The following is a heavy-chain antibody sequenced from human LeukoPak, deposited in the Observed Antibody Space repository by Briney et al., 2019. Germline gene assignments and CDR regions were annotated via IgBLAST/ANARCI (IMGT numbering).Heavy chain of an antibody. J-gene: IGHJ4*02. Sequence: PSETLSLTCAVYGGSLSYYYWSWIRQSPEKGLEWIGEINHSGSTNYNPSLKSRVSISVDTSKNQFSLKLSSVTAADTAIYYCDRGGFYCGDDCYVDYWGQGALVTVSS. CDR3: DRGGFYCGDDCYVDY. V-gene: IGHV4-34*01. D-gene: IGHD2-21*02. CDR2: INHSGST. CDR1: GGSLSYYY.